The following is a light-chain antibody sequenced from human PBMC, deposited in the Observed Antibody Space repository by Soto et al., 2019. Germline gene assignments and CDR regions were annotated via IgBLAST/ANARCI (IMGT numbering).Light chain of an antibody. J-gene: IGKJ5*01. CDR2: GAS. CDR3: QQYNNWIT. V-gene: IGKV3-15*01. Sequence: EIVMTQSPATQSVSPGERATLSCRASQSVSSNLAWYQRKPGQAPRLLIYGASTRATGIPARFSGSGSGTEFTLTISSLQSGDFAVYYCQQYNNWITFGQGTRLEIK. CDR1: QSVSSN.